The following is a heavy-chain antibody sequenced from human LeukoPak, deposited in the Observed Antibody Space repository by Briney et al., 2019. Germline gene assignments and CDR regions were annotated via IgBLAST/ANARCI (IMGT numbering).Heavy chain of an antibody. J-gene: IGHJ4*02. Sequence: GGSLRLSCAASEFSVGSNYMTWVRQAPGKGLEWGSLIYSGGSTYYADSGKGRFTISRDNSKNPLYLQMNSLRAEDTAVYYCARGPSGYHNPGGQGTLVTVSS. D-gene: IGHD5-12*01. CDR2: IYSGGST. CDR3: ARGPSGYHNP. V-gene: IGHV3-66*01. CDR1: EFSVGSNY.